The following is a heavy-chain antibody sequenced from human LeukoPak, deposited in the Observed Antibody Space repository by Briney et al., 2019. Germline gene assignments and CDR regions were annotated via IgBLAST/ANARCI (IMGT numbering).Heavy chain of an antibody. V-gene: IGHV4-39*07. D-gene: IGHD6-19*01. J-gene: IGHJ4*02. CDR3: ARDTSFIAVAGTIDY. Sequence: PSETLSLTCTVSGGSISSSSYYWGWIRQPPGKGLEWIGSIYYSGSTHYNPSLKSRVTISVDTSKNQFSLKLSSVTAADTAVYYCARDTSFIAVAGTIDYWGQGTLVTVFS. CDR1: GGSISSSSYY. CDR2: IYYSGST.